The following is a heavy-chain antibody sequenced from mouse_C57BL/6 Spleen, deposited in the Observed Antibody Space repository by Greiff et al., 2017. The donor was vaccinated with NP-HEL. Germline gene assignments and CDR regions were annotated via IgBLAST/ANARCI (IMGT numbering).Heavy chain of an antibody. V-gene: IGHV1-15*01. CDR1: GYTFTDYE. CDR2: IDPETGGT. Sequence: VKLMESGAELVRPGASVTLSCKASGYTFTDYEMHWVKQTPVHGLEWIGAIDPETGGTAYNQKFKGKAILTADKSSSTAYMELRSLTSEDSAVYYCTRGYGFAYWGQGTLVTVSA. D-gene: IGHD2-2*01. J-gene: IGHJ3*01. CDR3: TRGYGFAY.